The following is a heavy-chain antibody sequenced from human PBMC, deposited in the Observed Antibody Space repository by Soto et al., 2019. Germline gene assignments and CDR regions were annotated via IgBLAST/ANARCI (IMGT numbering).Heavy chain of an antibody. V-gene: IGHV3-23*01. CDR2: ISGSGGST. J-gene: IGHJ4*02. D-gene: IGHD5-12*01. Sequence: GGSLRLSCATSGFTFSSYAMSWVRQAPGKGLEWVSGISGSGGSTYYADSVKGRFTISRDNSKNTLYLQMNSLRAEDTAVYYCAKDSNIVTTIFDYWGQGTLVTVSS. CDR1: GFTFSSYA. CDR3: AKDSNIVTTIFDY.